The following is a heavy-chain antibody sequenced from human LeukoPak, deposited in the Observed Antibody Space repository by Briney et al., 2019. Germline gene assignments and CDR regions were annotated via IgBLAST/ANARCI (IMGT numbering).Heavy chain of an antibody. J-gene: IGHJ4*02. V-gene: IGHV3-15*01. CDR2: IKSKADGGTA. Sequence: PGGSLRLSCAASGFTFSNTWMSWVRQAPGKGLEWVGRIKSKADGGTADYTAPVKDRFTFSRDDSKHTVYLQMNSLKTEDTAVYYCTTEIMHLFDYWGQGTLVTVSS. D-gene: IGHD2-8*01. CDR3: TTEIMHLFDY. CDR1: GFTFSNTW.